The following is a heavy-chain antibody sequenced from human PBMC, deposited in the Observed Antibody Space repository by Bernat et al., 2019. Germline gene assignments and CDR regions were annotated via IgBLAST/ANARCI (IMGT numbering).Heavy chain of an antibody. CDR1: GGSFSGYY. J-gene: IGHJ6*03. CDR2: INHSGST. D-gene: IGHD2-2*01. V-gene: IGHV4-34*01. CDR3: ARSQYQPLLYGALGYYYYYMDV. Sequence: QVQLQQWGAGLLKPSETLSLTCAVYGGSFSGYYWSWIRQPPGKGLEWIGEINHSGSTNYNPSLKSRVTISVDTSKNQFSLKLSSVTAADTAVYYCARSQYQPLLYGALGYYYYYMDVWGKGTTVTVSS.